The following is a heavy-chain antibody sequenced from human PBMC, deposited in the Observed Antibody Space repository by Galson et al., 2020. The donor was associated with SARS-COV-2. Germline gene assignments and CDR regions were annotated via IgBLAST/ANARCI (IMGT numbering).Heavy chain of an antibody. J-gene: IGHJ4*02. CDR2: IYNSGST. CDR1: GGSISSYY. Sequence: ETSETRSLTCTVSGGSISSYYWSWIRQPPGKGLEWIGYIYNSGSTNYNPSLKSRVTISVDTSKNQFSLKLSSVTAADTAVYYCARVFYYDTIDYWGQGTLVTVSS. V-gene: IGHV4-59*01. CDR3: ARVFYYDTIDY. D-gene: IGHD3-22*01.